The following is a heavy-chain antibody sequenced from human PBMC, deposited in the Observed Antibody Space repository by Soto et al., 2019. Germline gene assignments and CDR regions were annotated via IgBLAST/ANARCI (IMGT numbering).Heavy chain of an antibody. CDR1: GFTFSSYA. J-gene: IGHJ4*02. CDR3: AKHRQVLRYFAG. Sequence: GGSLRLSCAASGFTFSSYAMSWVRQAPGKGLEWVSAISGSGGSTYYADSVKGRFTISRDNAKNTLYLQMNSLRAEDTAVYYCAKHRQVLRYFAGWGQGTLVTVSS. D-gene: IGHD3-9*01. CDR2: ISGSGGST. V-gene: IGHV3-23*01.